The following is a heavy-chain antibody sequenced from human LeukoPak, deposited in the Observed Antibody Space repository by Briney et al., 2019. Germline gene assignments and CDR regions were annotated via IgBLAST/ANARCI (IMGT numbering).Heavy chain of an antibody. CDR3: AKDTMVPPWPRAYESSGWYYFDY. CDR1: GFTSSSYA. CDR2: ISGSGGRT. V-gene: IGHV3-23*01. J-gene: IGHJ4*02. D-gene: IGHD6-19*01. Sequence: GGSLRLSCAASGFTSSSYAMSWVRQAPGEGLEWVSAISGSGGRTHYADSVKGRFTISRDNSKNTLYLQRNSLRAEDTAVYYCAKDTMVPPWPRAYESSGWYYFDYWGQGTLVTVSS.